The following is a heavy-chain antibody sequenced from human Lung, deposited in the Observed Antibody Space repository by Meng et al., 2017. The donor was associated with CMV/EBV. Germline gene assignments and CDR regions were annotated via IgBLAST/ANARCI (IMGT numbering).Heavy chain of an antibody. CDR3: ASFPPPGKQWLVTDY. CDR1: GGSISSSNW. Sequence: QVQGSGPGLVKPSGTLSLTCAVSGGSISSSNWWSWVRQPPGKGLEWIGEIYHSGSTNYNPSLKSRVTISVDKSKNQFSLKLSSVTAADTAVYYCASFPPPGKQWLVTDYWGQGTLVTVSS. CDR2: IYHSGST. J-gene: IGHJ4*02. V-gene: IGHV4-4*02. D-gene: IGHD6-19*01.